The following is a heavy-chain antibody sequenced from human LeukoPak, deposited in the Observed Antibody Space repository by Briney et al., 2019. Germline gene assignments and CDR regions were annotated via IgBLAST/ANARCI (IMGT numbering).Heavy chain of an antibody. CDR1: GFTFSSYG. CDR2: ISYDGSNK. V-gene: IGHV3-30*18. D-gene: IGHD6-6*01. J-gene: IGHJ4*02. CDR3: AKDQKWIAPGTLAARPTYYFDY. Sequence: PGRSLRLSCAASGFTFSSYGMHWVRQAPSKGLEWVAVISYDGSNKYYADSVKGRFTISRDNSKNTLYLQMNSLRAEDTAVYYCAKDQKWIAPGTLAARPTYYFDYWGQGTLVTVSS.